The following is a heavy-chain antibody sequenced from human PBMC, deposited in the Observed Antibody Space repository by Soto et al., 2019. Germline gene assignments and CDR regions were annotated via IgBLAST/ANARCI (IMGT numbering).Heavy chain of an antibody. J-gene: IGHJ5*02. Sequence: LSCAASGFTFSSYSMNWVRQAPGKGLEWVSSISSSSSYIYYADSVKGRFTISRDNAKNSLYLQMNSLRAEDTAVYYCASIEGNYYDSSVFSWFDPWGQGTLVTVSS. V-gene: IGHV3-21*01. CDR3: ASIEGNYYDSSVFSWFDP. CDR2: ISSSSSYI. D-gene: IGHD3-22*01. CDR1: GFTFSSYS.